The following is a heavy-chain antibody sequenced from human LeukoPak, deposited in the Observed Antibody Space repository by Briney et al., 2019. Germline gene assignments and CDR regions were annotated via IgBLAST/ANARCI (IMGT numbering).Heavy chain of an antibody. CDR1: GGSISSGGYY. V-gene: IGHV4-61*08. CDR3: ASSDYYGSGSRKDAFDI. CDR2: IYYSGST. J-gene: IGHJ3*02. D-gene: IGHD3-10*01. Sequence: SETLSLTCTVSGGSISSGGYYWGRIRQPPGKGLEWIGYIYYSGSTNYNPSLKSRVTISVDTSKNQFSLKLSSVTAADTAVYYCASSDYYGSGSRKDAFDIWGQGTMVTVSS.